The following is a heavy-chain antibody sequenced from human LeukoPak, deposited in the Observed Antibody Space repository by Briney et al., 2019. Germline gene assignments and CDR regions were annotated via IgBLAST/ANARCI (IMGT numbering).Heavy chain of an antibody. CDR3: ARSKGSASYYYYYMDV. J-gene: IGHJ6*03. Sequence: SETLSLTCTVSGGSISSYYWSWIRQPAGKGLEWIGRIYSSGSTNYNPSLKSRVTMSVDTSKNQFSLKLSSVTAADTAVYYCARSKGSASYYYYYMDVWGKGTTVTVSS. D-gene: IGHD1-26*01. V-gene: IGHV4-4*07. CDR2: IYSSGST. CDR1: GGSISSYY.